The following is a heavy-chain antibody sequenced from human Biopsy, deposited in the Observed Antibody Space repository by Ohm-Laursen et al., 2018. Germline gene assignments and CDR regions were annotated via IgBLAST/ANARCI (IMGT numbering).Heavy chain of an antibody. V-gene: IGHV4-59*12. CDR1: GGSISSYQ. J-gene: IGHJ4*01. D-gene: IGHD5-12*01. CDR2: LYNTGGT. CDR3: ARLGSGDYFPTFFDF. Sequence: SQTLSLTCTVSGGSISSYQWTWIRQPPGKGLEWIGYLYNTGGTNYNPSLKSRVTISVDTSKNQFSLKLSSVTAADTAVYYCARLGSGDYFPTFFDFWGQEPLSPSPQ.